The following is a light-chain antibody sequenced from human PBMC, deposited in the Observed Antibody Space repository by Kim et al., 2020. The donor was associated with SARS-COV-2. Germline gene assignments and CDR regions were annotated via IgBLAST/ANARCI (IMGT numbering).Light chain of an antibody. V-gene: IGKV1-33*01. CDR3: MLYDDLPYT. Sequence: DIQMTQSPSSLSASAGDRVTITCQANQDISYRLNWYQQKAGKAPKPLIYDASKLQAGFPSRFSGSGSETQFTFTITNLQPEDTGTYYGMLYDDLPYTFGRGTKL. CDR2: DAS. CDR1: QDISYR. J-gene: IGKJ2*01.